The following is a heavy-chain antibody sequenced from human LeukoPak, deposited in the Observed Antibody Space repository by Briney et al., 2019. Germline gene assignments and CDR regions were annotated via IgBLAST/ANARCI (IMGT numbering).Heavy chain of an antibody. CDR3: AGLLLGANSWFDP. Sequence: GGSLRLSCAASGFTFSNYAMSWVRQAPGRGLEWVSAISGSSGLTYYADSVKGRFTISRDNSKNTLFLQMNSLRAEDTAVYYCAGLLLGANSWFDPWGQGTLVTVSS. CDR1: GFTFSNYA. V-gene: IGHV3-23*01. J-gene: IGHJ5*02. CDR2: ISGSSGLT. D-gene: IGHD1-26*01.